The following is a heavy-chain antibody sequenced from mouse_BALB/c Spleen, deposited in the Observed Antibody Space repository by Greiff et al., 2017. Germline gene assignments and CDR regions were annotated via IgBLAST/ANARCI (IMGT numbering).Heavy chain of an antibody. CDR1: GYSFTSYW. J-gene: IGHJ2*01. Sequence: QVQLKESGPQLVRPGASVKISCKASGYSFTSYWMHWVKQRPGQGLEWIGMIDPSDSETRLNQKFKDKATLTVDKSSSTAYMQLSSPTSEDSAVYYCARVKDYGNGYFDYWGQGTTLTVSS. D-gene: IGHD2-1*01. CDR3: ARVKDYGNGYFDY. V-gene: IGHV1S126*01. CDR2: IDPSDSET.